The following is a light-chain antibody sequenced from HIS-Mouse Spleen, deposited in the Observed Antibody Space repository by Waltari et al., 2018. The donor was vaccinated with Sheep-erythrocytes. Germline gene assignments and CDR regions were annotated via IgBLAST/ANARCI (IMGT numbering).Light chain of an antibody. CDR2: EGS. V-gene: IGLV2-23*01. Sequence: QSALTQPASVSGSPGQSITISCTGTSSDVGSYNLVSWYQQHPGKAPKLMIYEGSKRPSGLSNRFSGSNAGNTASLTISGLQAEDEADYYCCSYAGSSTPWVFGGGTKLTVL. J-gene: IGLJ3*02. CDR3: CSYAGSSTPWV. CDR1: SSDVGSYNL.